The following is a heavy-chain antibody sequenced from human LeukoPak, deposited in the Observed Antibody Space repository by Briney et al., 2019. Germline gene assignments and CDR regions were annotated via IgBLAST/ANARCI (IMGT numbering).Heavy chain of an antibody. J-gene: IGHJ4*02. CDR3: AKGSGYSYGSYYFDY. CDR2: ISGSGGSI. Sequence: GGSLRLSCAASGFTFSSYAMSWVRQAPGKGLEWVSAISGSGGSIYYADSVKGRFTISRDNSKNTLYLQMDSLRAEDTAVYYCAKGSGYSYGSYYFDYWGQGTLVTVSP. V-gene: IGHV3-23*01. CDR1: GFTFSSYA. D-gene: IGHD5-18*01.